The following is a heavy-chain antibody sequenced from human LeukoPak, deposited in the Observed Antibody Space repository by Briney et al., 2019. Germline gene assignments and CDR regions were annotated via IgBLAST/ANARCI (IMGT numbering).Heavy chain of an antibody. D-gene: IGHD5-18*01. CDR2: INSDGSST. V-gene: IGHV3-74*01. J-gene: IGHJ5*02. CDR1: GFTFSSYW. CDR3: AGSGGYSYGSKGFDP. Sequence: GGSLRLSCAASGFTFSSYWMHWVRQAPGKGLVWVSRINSDGSSTSYADSVKGRFTISRDNAKNTLYLQMNSLRAEDTAVYYCAGSGGYSYGSKGFDPWGQGTLVTVSS.